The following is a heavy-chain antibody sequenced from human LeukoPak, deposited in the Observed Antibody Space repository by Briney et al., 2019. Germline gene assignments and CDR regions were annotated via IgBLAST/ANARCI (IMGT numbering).Heavy chain of an antibody. CDR2: MNPNSGNT. V-gene: IGHV1-8*01. CDR1: GYTFTSYD. CDR3: ARDRRLITGTTFGGY. D-gene: IGHD1-7*01. J-gene: IGHJ4*02. Sequence: VASVKVSCKASGYTFTSYDINWVRQATGQGLEWMGWMNPNSGNTGYAQKFQGRVTMTRNTSISTAYMELSSLRSEDTAVYYCARDRRLITGTTFGGYWGQGTLVTVSS.